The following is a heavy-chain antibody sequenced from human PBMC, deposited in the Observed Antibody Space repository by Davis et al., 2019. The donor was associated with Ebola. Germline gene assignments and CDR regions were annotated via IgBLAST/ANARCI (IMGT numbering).Heavy chain of an antibody. CDR1: GFTFSSYG. CDR3: AKDWAAAVAGDY. CDR2: ISYDGSNK. Sequence: GESLKISCAASGFTFSSYGMHWVRQAPGKGLEWVAVISYDGSNKYYADSVKGRFTISRDNSKNTLYLQMNSLRAEDTAVYYCAKDWAAAVAGDYWGQGTTVTVSS. J-gene: IGHJ4*03. V-gene: IGHV3-30*18. D-gene: IGHD6-19*01.